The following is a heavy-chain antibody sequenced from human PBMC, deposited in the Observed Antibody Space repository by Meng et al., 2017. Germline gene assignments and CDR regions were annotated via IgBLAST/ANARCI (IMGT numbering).Heavy chain of an antibody. Sequence: GESLKISCKASGYTFTGYYMHWVRQAPGQGLEWMGWINPNSGGTNYAQKFQGRVTMTRDTSISTVYMQLSRLRSDVTAVYYCARSRSFFARVGEADNWNFDLWGHGTLVTVSS. CDR3: ARSRSFFARVGEADNWNFDL. CDR1: GYTFTGYY. J-gene: IGHJ2*01. D-gene: IGHD3-10*01. V-gene: IGHV1-2*02. CDR2: INPNSGGT.